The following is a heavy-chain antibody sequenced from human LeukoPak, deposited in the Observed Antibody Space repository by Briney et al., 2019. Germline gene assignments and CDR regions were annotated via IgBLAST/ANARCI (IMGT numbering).Heavy chain of an antibody. CDR1: GGXISSCY. CDR3: ARVGTYGSGSYLSWLDY. J-gene: IGHJ4*02. V-gene: IGHV4-59*01. Sequence: SETLSLTCTVSGGXISSCYCSWIRQPPGKGLEWIGYIYYSGSTNYNPSLKSRVTISVDTSKNQFSLKLSSVTAADTAVYYCARVGTYGSGSYLSWLDYWGQGTLVTVSS. CDR2: IYYSGST. D-gene: IGHD3-10*01.